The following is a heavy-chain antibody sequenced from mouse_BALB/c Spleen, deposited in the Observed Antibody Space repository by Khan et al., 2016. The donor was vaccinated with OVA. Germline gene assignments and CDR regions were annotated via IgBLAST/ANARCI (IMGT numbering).Heavy chain of an antibody. CDR2: ISNLAYSI. CDR3: ARSWAMDY. J-gene: IGHJ4*01. V-gene: IGHV5-15*02. Sequence: EVKVVESGGGLVQPGGSRKLSCAASGFTFRDYGMAWVRQAPGKGPEWVAFISNLAYSIYYVDTVTGRFTITREKAKNTLYLEMSSLRSEDTAMYYCARSWAMDYWGQGTSVTVSS. CDR1: GFTFRDYG.